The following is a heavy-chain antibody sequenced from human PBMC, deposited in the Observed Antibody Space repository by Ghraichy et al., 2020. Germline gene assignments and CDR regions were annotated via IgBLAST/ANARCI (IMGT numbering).Heavy chain of an antibody. Sequence: SETLSLTCAVYGGSFSGYYWSWIRQPPGKGLEWIGEINHSGSTNYNPSLKSRVTISVDTSKNQFSLKLSSVTAADTAVYYCARAGQVYDFWSGYYQYYYYGMDVWGQGTTVTVSS. V-gene: IGHV4-34*01. D-gene: IGHD3-3*01. J-gene: IGHJ6*02. CDR3: ARAGQVYDFWSGYYQYYYYGMDV. CDR1: GGSFSGYY. CDR2: INHSGST.